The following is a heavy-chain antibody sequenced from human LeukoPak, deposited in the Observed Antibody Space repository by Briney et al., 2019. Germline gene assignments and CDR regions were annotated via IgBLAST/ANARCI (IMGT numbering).Heavy chain of an antibody. D-gene: IGHD6-13*01. V-gene: IGHV4-39*01. J-gene: IGHJ5*02. CDR2: IYYSGST. CDR3: ARHVIPGXAAXGXXWXDP. CDR1: GGSISSSSYY. Sequence: SETLSLTCTVSGGSISSSSYYWGWIRQPPGKGLEWIGSIYYSGSTYYNPSLKSRVTISVDTSKNQFSLKLSSVTAADTAVYYCARHVIPGXAAXGXXWXDPWGQGTLVTVSS.